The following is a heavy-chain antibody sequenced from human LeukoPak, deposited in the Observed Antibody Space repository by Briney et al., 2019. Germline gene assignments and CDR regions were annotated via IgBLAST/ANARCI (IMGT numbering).Heavy chain of an antibody. CDR2: ISSSGTYM. D-gene: IGHD1-26*01. CDR3: ARDSTRSGLFDY. J-gene: IGHJ4*02. V-gene: IGHV3-21*04. Sequence: GGSLRLSCAASGFTFRRFSMNWVRQAPGKGLEWVSAISSSGTYMYYADSVKGRFTISRDNANNSLYLQMDSLRAEDTAVYYCARDSTRSGLFDYWGQGTLVTVSS. CDR1: GFTFRRFS.